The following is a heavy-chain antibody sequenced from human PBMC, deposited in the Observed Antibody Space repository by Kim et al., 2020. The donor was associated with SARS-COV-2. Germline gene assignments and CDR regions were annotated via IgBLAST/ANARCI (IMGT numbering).Heavy chain of an antibody. J-gene: IGHJ4*02. V-gene: IGHV3-23*01. D-gene: IGHD3-22*01. Sequence: DSVKGRFTISRDNSKNTLYLQMNSLRAEDTAVYYCAKKIGTMIVVVYFDYWGQGTLVTVSS. CDR3: AKKIGTMIVVVYFDY.